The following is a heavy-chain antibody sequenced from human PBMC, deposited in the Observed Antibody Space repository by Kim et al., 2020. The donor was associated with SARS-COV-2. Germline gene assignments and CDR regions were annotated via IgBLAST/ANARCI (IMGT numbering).Heavy chain of an antibody. CDR2: ISSSSSYI. CDR3: ASLGGGGNSGLGY. CDR1: GFTFSSYS. D-gene: IGHD2-21*02. V-gene: IGHV3-21*01. J-gene: IGHJ4*02. Sequence: GGSLRLSCAASGFTFSSYSMNWVRQAPGKGLEWVSSISSSSSYIYYADSVKGRFTISRDNAKNSLYLQMNSLRAEDTAVYYCASLGGGGNSGLGYWGQGTLVTVSS.